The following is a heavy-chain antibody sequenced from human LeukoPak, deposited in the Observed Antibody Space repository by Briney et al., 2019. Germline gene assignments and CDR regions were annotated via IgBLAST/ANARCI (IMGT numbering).Heavy chain of an antibody. D-gene: IGHD2-2*01. CDR2: INPNSGGT. J-gene: IGHJ6*03. Sequence: ASVKVSCKASGYTFTGYYMHWVRQAPGQGLEWMGWINPNSGGTNYAQKFQGRVTMTRDTSISTAYMELSRLRSEDTAVYYCATGYCSSTSCDQSGYYYYYYMDVWGKGTTVTVSS. V-gene: IGHV1-2*02. CDR1: GYTFTGYY. CDR3: ATGYCSSTSCDQSGYYYYYYMDV.